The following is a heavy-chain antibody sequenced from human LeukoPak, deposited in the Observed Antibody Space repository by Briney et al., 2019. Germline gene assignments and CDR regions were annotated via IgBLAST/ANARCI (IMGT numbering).Heavy chain of an antibody. Sequence: PSETLSLTCTVSGGSISSSSYYWGWIRQPPGKGLEWIGSIYYSGSTYYNPSLKSRVTISVATSKNQFSLKLSSVTAADTAVYYCATDDSSGYYYVYWGQGTLVTVSS. CDR2: IYYSGST. CDR3: ATDDSSGYYYVY. V-gene: IGHV4-39*01. J-gene: IGHJ4*02. CDR1: GGSISSSSYY. D-gene: IGHD3-22*01.